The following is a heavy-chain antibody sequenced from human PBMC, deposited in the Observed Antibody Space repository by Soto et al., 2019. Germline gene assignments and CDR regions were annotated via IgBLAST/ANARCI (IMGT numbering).Heavy chain of an antibody. CDR3: ARQKDRSGYYPALDY. CDR1: GYSFTSYW. D-gene: IGHD3-22*01. Sequence: PGESLKISCKGSGYSFTSYWIGWVRQMPGKGLEWVGIIYPGDSDIRYSPSFEGQVTISADKSISTSYLHWSSLKASDTAMYYCARQKDRSGYYPALDYWGQGPLVTVSS. J-gene: IGHJ4*02. CDR2: IYPGDSDI. V-gene: IGHV5-51*01.